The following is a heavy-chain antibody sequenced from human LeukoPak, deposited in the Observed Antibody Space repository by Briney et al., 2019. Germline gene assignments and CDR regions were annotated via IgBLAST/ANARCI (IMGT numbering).Heavy chain of an antibody. Sequence: GGSLRLSCAASGFTFSSYAMSWVRQAPGKGLEWVSAISGSGGSTYYADSVKGRFTISRDNSKNTLYLQMNSLRAEDTAVYYCAKDAYPSYYGSGGVFDYWGQGTLVTVSS. J-gene: IGHJ4*02. D-gene: IGHD3-10*01. CDR3: AKDAYPSYYGSGGVFDY. CDR1: GFTFSSYA. V-gene: IGHV3-23*01. CDR2: ISGSGGST.